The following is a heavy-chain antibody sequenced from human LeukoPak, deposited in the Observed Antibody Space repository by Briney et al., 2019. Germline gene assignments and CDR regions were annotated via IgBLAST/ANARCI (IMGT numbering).Heavy chain of an antibody. V-gene: IGHV3-30-3*01. Sequence: GGSLRLSCAASGFTFSSYAMHWVRQAPGKGLEWVAVISYDGSNKYYADSVKGRFTISRDNSKNTLYLQMNSLRAEDTAVYYCARDYSISWYSSSSYYYYYGMDVWAKGPRSPSP. D-gene: IGHD6-6*01. CDR2: ISYDGSNK. CDR1: GFTFSSYA. CDR3: ARDYSISWYSSSSYYYYYGMDV. J-gene: IGHJ6*02.